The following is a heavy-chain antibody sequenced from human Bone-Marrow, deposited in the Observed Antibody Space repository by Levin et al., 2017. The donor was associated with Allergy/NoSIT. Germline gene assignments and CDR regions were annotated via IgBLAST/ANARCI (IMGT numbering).Heavy chain of an antibody. D-gene: IGHD3-10*01. V-gene: IGHV1-69*01. J-gene: IGHJ3*02. CDR3: ARGGSFVDAFDI. CDR1: GGTFSTYT. CDR2: IIPISGTA. Sequence: KISCMASGGTFSTYTINWVRQAPGQGLEWMGGIIPISGTANYTQKYQGRVTIFADGSTSTAYMELSGLRSEDTAVYYCARGGSFVDAFDIWGQGTMVTVSS.